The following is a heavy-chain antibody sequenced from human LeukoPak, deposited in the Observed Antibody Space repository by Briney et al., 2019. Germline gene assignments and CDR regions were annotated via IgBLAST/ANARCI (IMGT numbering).Heavy chain of an antibody. CDR1: EDSFTNYW. D-gene: IGHD6-19*01. J-gene: IGHJ4*02. CDR2: IYPGDSDT. V-gene: IGHV5-51*01. CDR3: ARQVAVATYDY. Sequence: GESLKISCKGSEDSFTNYWIGWVRQMPGKGLEWMGIIYPGDSDTRYSPSFQGQVTISADKSISTAYLQWSSLKASDTAMYYCARQVAVATYDYWGQGTLVTVSS.